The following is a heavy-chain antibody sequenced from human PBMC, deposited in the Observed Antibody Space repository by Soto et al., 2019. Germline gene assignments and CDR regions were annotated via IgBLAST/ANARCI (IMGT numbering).Heavy chain of an antibody. D-gene: IGHD6-19*01. CDR2: ISASSSGT. V-gene: IGHV3-21*04. CDR1: GFNFDSYS. J-gene: IGHJ4*02. CDR3: AKDLRTAVEPTYFDF. Sequence: GGSLRLSCAAFGFNFDSYSLHWVRQAPGKGLEWVSFISASSSGTYYADSVKGRFTISRDNSHNTLYLQVHSLTAEDTAVYYCAKDLRTAVEPTYFDFWGQGNLVTV.